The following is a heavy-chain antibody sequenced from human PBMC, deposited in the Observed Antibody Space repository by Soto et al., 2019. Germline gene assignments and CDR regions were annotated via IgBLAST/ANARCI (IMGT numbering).Heavy chain of an antibody. V-gene: IGHV4-59*12. CDR3: ARVRWLQFYYYYYYMDV. CDR1: GGSISSYY. J-gene: IGHJ6*03. CDR2: INYSGST. D-gene: IGHD5-12*01. Sequence: SETLSLTCTVSGGSISSYYWSWIRQPPGKGLEWIGYINYSGSTNYNPSLKSRVTISVDTSKNQFSLKLSSVTAADTAVYYCARVRWLQFYYYYYYMDVWGKGTTVTVSS.